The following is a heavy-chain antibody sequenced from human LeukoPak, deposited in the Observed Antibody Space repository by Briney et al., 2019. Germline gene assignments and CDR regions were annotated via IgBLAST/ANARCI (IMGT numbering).Heavy chain of an antibody. Sequence: SETLSLICTVSGGSISSYYWSWIRQPPGKGLEWIGYIYYSGSTNYNPSLKSRVTISVDTSKNQFSLKLSSVTAADTAVYYCAMAADSSGWYVPEAPFDYWGQGTLVTVSS. V-gene: IGHV4-59*01. D-gene: IGHD6-19*01. CDR1: GGSISSYY. J-gene: IGHJ4*02. CDR3: AMAADSSGWYVPEAPFDY. CDR2: IYYSGST.